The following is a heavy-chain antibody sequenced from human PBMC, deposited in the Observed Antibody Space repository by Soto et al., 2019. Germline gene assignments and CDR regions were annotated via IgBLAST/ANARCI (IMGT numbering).Heavy chain of an antibody. J-gene: IGHJ6*02. V-gene: IGHV1-18*04. Sequence: QVQLVQSGAEVKKPGASVKVSCKASGYTFTSYGISWVRQAPGQGLEWMGWISAYNGNTNYAQKLQGRVTMTTDTSTSTAYMELRSLRSDDTAVYYCARDRSHLSAVAGTLGYGMDVWGQGTTVTVSS. CDR2: ISAYNGNT. CDR3: ARDRSHLSAVAGTLGYGMDV. D-gene: IGHD6-19*01. CDR1: GYTFTSYG.